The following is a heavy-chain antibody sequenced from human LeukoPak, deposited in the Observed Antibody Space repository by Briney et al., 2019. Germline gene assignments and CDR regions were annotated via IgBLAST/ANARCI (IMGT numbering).Heavy chain of an antibody. CDR2: SSSSDDGK. J-gene: IGHJ4*01. Sequence: AGSLTLSCTASGLSLNNYAMSWVRQGPGKELKGVSASSSSDDGKWYADSVRGRFTISRDTCKNTVYLQLNSLRVEDAGVYYCAKAPVTSCRGAFCYPFDYWGHGTLVTVSS. CDR1: GLSLNNYA. V-gene: IGHV3-23*01. CDR3: AKAPVTSCRGAFCYPFDY. D-gene: IGHD2-21*01.